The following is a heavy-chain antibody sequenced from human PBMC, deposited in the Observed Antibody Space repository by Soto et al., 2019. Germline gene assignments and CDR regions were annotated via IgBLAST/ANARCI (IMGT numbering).Heavy chain of an antibody. D-gene: IGHD6-13*01. CDR2: IWYDGSNK. V-gene: IGHV3-33*01. Sequence: QVQLVESGGGVVQPGRSLRLSCAASGFTFSSYGMHWVRQAPGKGLEWVAVIWYDGSNKYYADSVKGRFTISRDNSKNTLYLQMNSLRAEDTAVYYCARDANPQTIAAAGTYYFDYWGQGTLVTVSS. J-gene: IGHJ4*02. CDR1: GFTFSSYG. CDR3: ARDANPQTIAAAGTYYFDY.